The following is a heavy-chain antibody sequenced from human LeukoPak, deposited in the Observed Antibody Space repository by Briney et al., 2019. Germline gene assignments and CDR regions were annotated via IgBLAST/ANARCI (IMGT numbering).Heavy chain of an antibody. V-gene: IGHV3-7*03. D-gene: IGHD2-8*01. Sequence: PGGSLRLSCTASGFTFSGAWMTWVRQAPGKGLEWVANIREDGTEKNYVDSVKGRFTISRDNAKNSLFLQMNSLRAEDTAVYYCAKDPDCTSGICYTFFDYWGQGTLVTVSS. J-gene: IGHJ4*02. CDR3: AKDPDCTSGICYTFFDY. CDR2: IREDGTEK. CDR1: GFTFSGAW.